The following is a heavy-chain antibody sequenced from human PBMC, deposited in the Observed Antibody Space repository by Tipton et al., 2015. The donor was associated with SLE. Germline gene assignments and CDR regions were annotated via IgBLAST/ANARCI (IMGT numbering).Heavy chain of an antibody. CDR2: IYHSGTT. CDR3: ARLGRRGGNWYFDL. D-gene: IGHD3-16*01. Sequence: TLSLTCAVSGASFSSSHWWTWVRQPPGKGLEWIGEIYHSGTTNYNPSLKSRITISVDTSKNQFSLKLNSVTAADTAVYYCARLGRRGGNWYFDLWGRGTLVTVSS. V-gene: IGHV4-4*02. CDR1: GASFSSSHW. J-gene: IGHJ2*01.